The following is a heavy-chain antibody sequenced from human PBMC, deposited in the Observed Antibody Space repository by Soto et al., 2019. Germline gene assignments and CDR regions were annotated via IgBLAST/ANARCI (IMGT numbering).Heavy chain of an antibody. CDR1: GFTFSDNA. CDR3: AKSLSTAVNYGLDV. CDR2: ISDDGDST. V-gene: IGHV3-23*01. D-gene: IGHD2-2*01. Sequence: GGSLRLSCGASGFTFSDNALTWVRQAPGKGLEWVSSISDDGDSTYYADSVKGRFAVSRDNSKNTLFLHMNSLGAEDTAVYYCAKSLSTAVNYGLDVWGQGTSVTVSS. J-gene: IGHJ6*02.